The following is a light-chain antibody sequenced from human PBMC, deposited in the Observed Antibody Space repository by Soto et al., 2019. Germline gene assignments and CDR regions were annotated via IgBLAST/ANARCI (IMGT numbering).Light chain of an antibody. Sequence: EIVLTQSPGTLSLSPGERATLSCRASQSVNSNNLAWYRQKPGQTPRLLIYGATIRAAGVPDRFRGRGSETDFTLTISRLEPEDFAVYYCQQYGSSPWTFGQGTKVEIK. CDR2: GAT. V-gene: IGKV3-20*01. J-gene: IGKJ1*01. CDR1: QSVNSNN. CDR3: QQYGSSPWT.